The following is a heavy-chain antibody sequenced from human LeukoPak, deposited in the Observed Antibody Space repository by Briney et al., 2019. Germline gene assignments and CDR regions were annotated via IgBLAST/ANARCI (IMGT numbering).Heavy chain of an antibody. J-gene: IGHJ6*03. CDR2: IIPIFGTA. V-gene: IGHV1-69*05. Sequence: GASVTVSCKASGYTFTGYYMHWVRQAPGQGLEWMGGIIPIFGTANYAQKFQGRVTITTDESTSTAYMELSSLRSEDTAVYYCARARALPDDYSNYEDDYYYMDVWGKGTTVTVSS. D-gene: IGHD4-11*01. CDR3: ARARALPDDYSNYEDDYYYMDV. CDR1: GYTFTGYY.